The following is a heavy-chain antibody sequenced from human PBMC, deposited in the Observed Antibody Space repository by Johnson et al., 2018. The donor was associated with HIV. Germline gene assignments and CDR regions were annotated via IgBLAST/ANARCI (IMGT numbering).Heavy chain of an antibody. CDR2: ISGSGGST. CDR3: AKDPLTYYGFWSDGAFDI. J-gene: IGHJ3*02. CDR1: GFTFSSYA. D-gene: IGHD3-3*01. V-gene: IGHV3-23*04. Sequence: QLVESGGGLVQPGGSLRLSCAASGFTFSSYAMSWVRQAQGKGLEWVSAISGSGGSTYYAYSVKGRFTISRDNSKNTLYLQMNSLRAEDTAVYYCAKDPLTYYGFWSDGAFDIWGQGTMVTVSS.